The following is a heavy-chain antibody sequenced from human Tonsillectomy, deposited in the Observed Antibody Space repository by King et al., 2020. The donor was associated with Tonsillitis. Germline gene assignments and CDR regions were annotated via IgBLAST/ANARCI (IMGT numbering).Heavy chain of an antibody. CDR2: INIYVSST. D-gene: IGHD6-19*01. J-gene: IGHJ4*02. V-gene: IGHV3-74*01. CDR3: TRSEVQWLIQDY. CDR1: GFTFRTYW. Sequence: VQLVESGGGLVQPGGSLRLSCAASGFTFRTYWMHWVRQVPGKGLVLVSRINIYVSSTSYADSVKGRFTISRDNDKNTLYLQMSSLRAEDTAVYYCTRSEVQWLIQDYWGQGTLVTVSS.